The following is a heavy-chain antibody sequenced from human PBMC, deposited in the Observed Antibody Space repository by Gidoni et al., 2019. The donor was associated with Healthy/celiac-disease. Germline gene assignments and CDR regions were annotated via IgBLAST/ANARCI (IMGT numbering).Heavy chain of an antibody. V-gene: IGHV3-30-3*01. J-gene: IGHJ4*02. D-gene: IGHD6-25*01. Sequence: QVQLVESGGGVVQPGRSLRLSCAASGFTFSSYAMHWVRQAPGKGLGWVAVISYDGRNKYYADSVKGRFPISRDNSKNTLYLQMNSLRAEDTAVYYCARDSGISRRLDYWGQGTLVTVSS. CDR3: ARDSGISRRLDY. CDR2: ISYDGRNK. CDR1: GFTFSSYA.